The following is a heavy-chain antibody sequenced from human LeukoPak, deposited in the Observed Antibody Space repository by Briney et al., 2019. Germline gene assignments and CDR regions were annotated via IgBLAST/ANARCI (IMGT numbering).Heavy chain of an antibody. CDR2: IIGGGGST. J-gene: IGHJ4*02. CDR3: AHGAMYQLDY. V-gene: IGHV3-23*01. CDR1: GFTFSSSD. Sequence: GGSLRLSCAASGFTFSSSDMHWVRQAPGKGLEWVSGIIGGGGSTYYADSVKGRFTISGDNSRNTLFLQMNSLRAEDTAVYYCAHGAMYQLDYWGQGTLVTVSS. D-gene: IGHD2-2*01.